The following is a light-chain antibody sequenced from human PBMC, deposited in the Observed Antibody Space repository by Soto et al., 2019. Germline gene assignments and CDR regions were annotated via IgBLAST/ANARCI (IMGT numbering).Light chain of an antibody. Sequence: SYELTQPPSVSVAPGQTARITCGGSDNGSKPVHWYQQKPGHAPVLVVFDNSDRASGIPERLSGSNSGNTATLTISRVEAGDEADYYCQVWDSSSDRLVVFGGGTKLTVL. J-gene: IGLJ2*01. CDR1: DNGSKP. CDR3: QVWDSSSDRLVV. V-gene: IGLV3-21*02. CDR2: DNS.